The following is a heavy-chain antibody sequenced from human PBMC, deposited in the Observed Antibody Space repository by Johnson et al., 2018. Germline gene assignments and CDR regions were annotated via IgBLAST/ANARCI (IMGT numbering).Heavy chain of an antibody. D-gene: IGHD2/OR15-2a*01. CDR2: IYYSGNT. V-gene: IGHV4-59*01. CDR1: GGSISSYY. Sequence: QVQLQESGPGLVKPSETLSLTCTVSGGSISSYYWSWIRQSPGKGLEWIGYIYYSGNTNYNPSLKSRVTISVDTSKNQFSLKLSSVTAAATAVYYCARTGRESIGYYYYYYLDVWGKGTTVTVS. CDR3: ARTGRESIGYYYYYYLDV. J-gene: IGHJ6*03.